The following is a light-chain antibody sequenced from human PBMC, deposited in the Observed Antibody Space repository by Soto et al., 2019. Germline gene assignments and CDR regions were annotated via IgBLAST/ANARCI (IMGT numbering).Light chain of an antibody. Sequence: EIVMTQSPATLSVSPGERATLSCRASQSVNSNLAWYQQKPGQAPRLLIYGASTRVAGIPARFSGSGSGTESSLTISSLQSEDFAVYYCQQYNNRPPDTFGQGNKLEIK. CDR3: QQYNNRPPDT. CDR2: GAS. V-gene: IGKV3-15*01. J-gene: IGKJ2*01. CDR1: QSVNSN.